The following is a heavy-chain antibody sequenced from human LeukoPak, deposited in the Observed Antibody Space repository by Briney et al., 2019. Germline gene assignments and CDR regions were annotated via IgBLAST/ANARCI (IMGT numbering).Heavy chain of an antibody. CDR1: GFTFSSYS. V-gene: IGHV3-48*01. J-gene: IGHJ5*02. Sequence: PGGSLRLSCAASGFTFSSYSMSWVRQAPGKGLEWVSYISTGSVTRYYADSVKGRFTISRDDAKNSVSLQMNSLRVEDTAVYYCAGDNGYCTGGSCYRWFGTWGQGTLVTVSS. CDR3: AGDNGYCTGGSCYRWFGT. CDR2: ISTGSVTR. D-gene: IGHD2-15*01.